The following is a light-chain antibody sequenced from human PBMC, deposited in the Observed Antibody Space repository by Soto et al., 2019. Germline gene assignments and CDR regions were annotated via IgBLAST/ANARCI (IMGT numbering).Light chain of an antibody. CDR2: LGS. J-gene: IGKJ1*01. CDR3: MQALQTPAT. Sequence: DIVMTQSPLSLPVTPGEPASISCRSSQSLLHSNGYKYLDWYLQKPGQSPQLLIYLGSNRASGVPDRFSGSGLGTDFTLKICRVEAEDVGVYYCMQALQTPATFGQGTKVEIK. CDR1: QSLLHSNGYKY. V-gene: IGKV2-28*01.